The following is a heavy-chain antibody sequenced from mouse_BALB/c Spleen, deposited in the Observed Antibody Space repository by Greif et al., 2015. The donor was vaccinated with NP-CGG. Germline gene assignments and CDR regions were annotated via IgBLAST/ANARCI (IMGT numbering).Heavy chain of an antibody. CDR1: GFTFSSYA. Sequence: EVMLVESGGGLVKPGGSLKLSCAASGFTFSSYAMSWVRQSPDKRLEWVAEISSGGSYTYYPDTVTGRFTISRDNAKNTLYLEMSSLRSEDTAMYYCARGGGYSQYAMDYWGQGTSVTVSS. J-gene: IGHJ4*01. CDR2: ISSGGSYT. D-gene: IGHD2-3*01. CDR3: ARGGGYSQYAMDY. V-gene: IGHV5-9-4*01.